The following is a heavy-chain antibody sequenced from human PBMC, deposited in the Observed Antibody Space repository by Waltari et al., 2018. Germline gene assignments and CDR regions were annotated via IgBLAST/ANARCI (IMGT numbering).Heavy chain of an antibody. CDR2: IYYSGST. D-gene: IGHD1-26*01. Sequence: QVQLQESGPGLVKPSETLSLTCTVSGGSISSHYWSWIRQPPGKGLEWIGYIYYSGSTNYNPSLKSRVTISVDTSKNQFSLKLSSVTAADTAVYYCARAASSCPTTGPNWFDPWGQGTLVTVSS. J-gene: IGHJ5*02. CDR1: GGSISSHY. V-gene: IGHV4-59*11. CDR3: ARAASSCPTTGPNWFDP.